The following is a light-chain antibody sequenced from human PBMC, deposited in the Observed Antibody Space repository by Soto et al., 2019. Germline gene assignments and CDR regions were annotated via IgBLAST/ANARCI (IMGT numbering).Light chain of an antibody. Sequence: QSALTQTASVSGSPGQSITISCTGTSSDVGSHNLVSWYQQHPGKAPKLMIYEGSKRPSGVSNRFSGSTSGNTASLTISGLQAEDEADYYCCSYAGSSTFKIFGGGTKVTVL. J-gene: IGLJ2*01. CDR1: SSDVGSHNL. CDR2: EGS. V-gene: IGLV2-23*03. CDR3: CSYAGSSTFKI.